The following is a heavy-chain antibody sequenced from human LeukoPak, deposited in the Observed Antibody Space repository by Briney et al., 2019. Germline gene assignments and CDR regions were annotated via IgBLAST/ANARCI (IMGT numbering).Heavy chain of an antibody. J-gene: IGHJ4*02. CDR1: GFTFSSYA. CDR2: ISNSGGST. D-gene: IGHD2-21*02. Sequence: GGSLRLSCAASGFTFSSYAMSWVRQAPGKGLEWVSGISNSGGSTYYADSVKGRFTISRDNSKNTLYLQMNSLITEDTAVYYCFTRPGGTLTAPPGNYWGQGTLVTVSS. CDR3: FTRPGGTLTAPPGNY. V-gene: IGHV3-23*01.